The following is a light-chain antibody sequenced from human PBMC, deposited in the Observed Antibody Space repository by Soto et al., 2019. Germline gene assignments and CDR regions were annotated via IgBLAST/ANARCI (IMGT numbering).Light chain of an antibody. CDR1: QSVSSY. CDR3: QQRSNWLT. J-gene: IGKJ4*01. CDR2: DAS. V-gene: IGKV3-11*01. Sequence: EIVFTQSPATLASSPGARATLSCRAGQSVSSYLAWYQQKPGQAPRLLIYDASNRATGIPARFSGSGSGTDFTLTISSLEPEDFAVYYCQQRSNWLTFGGGTKVDIK.